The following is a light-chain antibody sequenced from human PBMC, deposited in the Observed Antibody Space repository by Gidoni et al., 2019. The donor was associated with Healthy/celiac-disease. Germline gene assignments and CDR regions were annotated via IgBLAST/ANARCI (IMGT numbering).Light chain of an antibody. CDR3: QQYNNWTPLT. CDR1: QSVSSN. CDR2: GAS. J-gene: IGKJ4*01. Sequence: EIVMTQSPATLSGSPGERATLSCRASQSVSSNLAWYQQKPGQAPRLLIYGASTRATGIPARFSGSGSGTEFTLTISSLQSEDFAVYYCQQYNNWTPLTFGGGTKVEIK. V-gene: IGKV3-15*01.